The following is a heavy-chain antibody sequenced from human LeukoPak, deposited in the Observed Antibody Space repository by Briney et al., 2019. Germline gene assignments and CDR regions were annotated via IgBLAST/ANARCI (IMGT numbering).Heavy chain of an antibody. D-gene: IGHD2-21*02. CDR2: ISPNSGGT. CDR1: GYTFTGYY. CDR3: ATVVTATRDAFDI. Sequence: ASVKVSCKASGYTFTGYYMHWVRQAPGQGLEWMGWISPNSGGTNYAQKFQGRVTMTRDTSISTAYMELSRLRSDDTAVYYCATVVTATRDAFDIWGQGTMVTVSS. J-gene: IGHJ3*02. V-gene: IGHV1-2*02.